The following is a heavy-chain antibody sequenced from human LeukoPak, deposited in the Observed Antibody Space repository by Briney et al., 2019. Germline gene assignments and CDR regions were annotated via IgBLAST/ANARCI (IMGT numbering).Heavy chain of an antibody. V-gene: IGHV3-30-3*01. J-gene: IGHJ4*02. CDR2: ISYDGSNK. Sequence: PGGSLRLSCAASGFTFSSYAMHWVRQAPGKGLEWVAVISYDGSNKYYADSVKGRFTISRDNSKNTLYLQMNSLRAEDTAVYYCARDRGEYDFWSGKEFDYWGQGTLATVSS. CDR3: ARDRGEYDFWSGKEFDY. D-gene: IGHD3-3*01. CDR1: GFTFSSYA.